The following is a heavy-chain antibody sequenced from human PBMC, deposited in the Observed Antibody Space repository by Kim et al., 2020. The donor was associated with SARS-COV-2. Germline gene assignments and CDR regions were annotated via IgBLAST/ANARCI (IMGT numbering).Heavy chain of an antibody. V-gene: IGHV3-21*01. CDR2: I. CDR3: ARGGRFGEFDY. Sequence: IYYADSVKGRFTISRDNAKNSLYLQMNSLRAEDTTVYYCARGGRFGEFDYWGQGTLVTVSS. D-gene: IGHD3-10*01. J-gene: IGHJ4*02.